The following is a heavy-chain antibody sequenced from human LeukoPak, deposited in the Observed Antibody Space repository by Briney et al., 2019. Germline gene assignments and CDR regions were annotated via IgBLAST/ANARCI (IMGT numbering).Heavy chain of an antibody. CDR1: GFTFSSYD. CDR2: IGTAGDT. V-gene: IGHV3-13*01. Sequence: GGSLRLSCAASGFTFSSYDMHWVRQATGKGLEWVSAIGTAGDTYYPGSVKGRFTISRENAKNSLYLQMNSLRAGDTAVYYCARGMYSSSRYGRGNWFDPWGQGTLVTVSS. J-gene: IGHJ5*02. CDR3: ARGMYSSSRYGRGNWFDP. D-gene: IGHD6-13*01.